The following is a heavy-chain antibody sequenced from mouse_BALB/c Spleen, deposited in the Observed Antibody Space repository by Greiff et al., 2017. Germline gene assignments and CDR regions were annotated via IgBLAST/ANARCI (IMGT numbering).Heavy chain of an antibody. D-gene: IGHD1-1*01. J-gene: IGHJ2*01. CDR3: ARRRDYYGYFDY. Sequence: EVKLVESGGGLVQPGGSRKLSCAASGFTFSSFGMHWVRQAPEKGLEWVAYISSGSSTIYYAGTVKGRFTISRDNPKNTLFLQMTSLRSEDTAMYYCARRRDYYGYFDYWGQGTTLTVSS. CDR1: GFTFSSFG. CDR2: ISSGSSTI. V-gene: IGHV5-17*02.